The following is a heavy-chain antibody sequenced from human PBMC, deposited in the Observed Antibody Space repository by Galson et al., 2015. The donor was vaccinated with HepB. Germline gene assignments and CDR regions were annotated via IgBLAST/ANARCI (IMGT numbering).Heavy chain of an antibody. D-gene: IGHD6-13*01. J-gene: IGHJ6*02. CDR1: GFTFSSYS. Sequence: SLRLSCAASGFTFSSYSMNWVRQAPGKGLEWVSSISSSSSYIYYADSVKGRFTISRDNAKNSLYLQMNSLRAEDTAVYYCAREKKHKQQLVPYYYYYYGMDVWGQGTTATVSS. CDR3: AREKKHKQQLVPYYYYYYGMDV. V-gene: IGHV3-21*01. CDR2: ISSSSSYI.